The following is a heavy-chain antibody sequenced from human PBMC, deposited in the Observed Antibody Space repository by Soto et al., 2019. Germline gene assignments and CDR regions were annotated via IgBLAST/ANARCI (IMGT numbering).Heavy chain of an antibody. V-gene: IGHV3-30-3*01. Sequence: WSLILSFAASGFTFSSYAMHWVLQAPGKGLEWVAVISYDGSNKYYADSVKGRFTISRDNSKNTLYLQMNSLRAEDTAVYYCARDRYGSGRFDYWGQGTLVTVSS. CDR2: ISYDGSNK. D-gene: IGHD3-10*01. CDR1: GFTFSSYA. J-gene: IGHJ4*02. CDR3: ARDRYGSGRFDY.